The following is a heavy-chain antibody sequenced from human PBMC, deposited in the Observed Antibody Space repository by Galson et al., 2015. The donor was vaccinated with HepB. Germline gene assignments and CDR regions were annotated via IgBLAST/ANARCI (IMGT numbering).Heavy chain of an antibody. J-gene: IGHJ1*01. Sequence: SLRLSCAASGFTFSSYAMSWVRQAPGKGLEWVSAISGSGGSTYYADSVKGRFTISRDNSKNTLYLQMNSLRAEDTAVYYCAKSELEGHYDFWSGYKEPLAEYFQHWGQGTLVTVSS. CDR3: AKSELEGHYDFWSGYKEPLAEYFQH. CDR2: ISGSGGST. CDR1: GFTFSSYA. V-gene: IGHV3-23*01. D-gene: IGHD3-3*01.